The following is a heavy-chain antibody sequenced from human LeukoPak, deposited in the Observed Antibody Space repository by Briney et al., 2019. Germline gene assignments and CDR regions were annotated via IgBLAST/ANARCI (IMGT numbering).Heavy chain of an antibody. CDR2: IGSTGDT. CDR1: GFTFSSHD. D-gene: IGHD6-19*01. CDR3: ARVRLSSGWYDDFDY. V-gene: IGHV3-13*01. J-gene: IGHJ4*02. Sequence: SGGSLRLSCAASGFTFSSHDMHWVRQVTGKGLEWVSAIGSTGDTYYPDSVKGRFTISRENAKNSLYLQMNSLRAEDTAVYYCARVRLSSGWYDDFDYWGQGTLVTVSS.